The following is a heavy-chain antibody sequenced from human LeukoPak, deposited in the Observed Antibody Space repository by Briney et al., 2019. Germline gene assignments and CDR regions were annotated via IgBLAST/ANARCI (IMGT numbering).Heavy chain of an antibody. J-gene: IGHJ6*03. CDR1: GFTFSSYA. D-gene: IGHD1-1*01. V-gene: IGHV3-30*04. CDR3: ARDPVRGVYYYYYYMDV. Sequence: GRSLRLSCAASGFTFSSYAMHWVRQAPGKGLEWVAVISYDGSNKYYADSVKGRFTISRDNSKNTLYLQMNSLRAEDTAVYYCARDPVRGVYYYYYYMDVWGKGTTVTVSS. CDR2: ISYDGSNK.